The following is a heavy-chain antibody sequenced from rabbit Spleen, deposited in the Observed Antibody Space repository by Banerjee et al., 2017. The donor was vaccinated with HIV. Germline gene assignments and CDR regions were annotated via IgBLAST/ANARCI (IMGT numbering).Heavy chain of an antibody. Sequence: QEQLEESGGGLVKPGASLTLTCTASGVSFSFSSYMCWVRQAPGKGLEWIACIEVGSSGFTYFATWAKGRFTISKTSSTTVTLQMTSLTAADTATYFCARDLVAVIGWNFNLWGQGTLVTVS. D-gene: IGHD1-1*01. J-gene: IGHJ4*01. CDR3: ARDLVAVIGWNFNL. CDR1: GVSFSFSSY. V-gene: IGHV1S45*01. CDR2: IEVGSSGFT.